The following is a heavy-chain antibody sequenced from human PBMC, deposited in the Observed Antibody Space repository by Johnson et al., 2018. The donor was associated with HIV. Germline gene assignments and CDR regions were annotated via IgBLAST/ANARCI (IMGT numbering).Heavy chain of an antibody. V-gene: IGHV3-11*01. J-gene: IGHJ3*02. Sequence: QVQLVESGGGLAKPAWSPRLSCAASQFTFNNYSMICVRQAPGIWLEWVSYISSSGSTIYCADSVKGRFTISRDNAKNSLYLQMNSLRAEDTALYYCARDHLSSRGAFDIWGQGTMVTVSS. CDR1: QFTFNNYS. CDR2: ISSSGSTI. D-gene: IGHD6-13*01. CDR3: ARDHLSSRGAFDI.